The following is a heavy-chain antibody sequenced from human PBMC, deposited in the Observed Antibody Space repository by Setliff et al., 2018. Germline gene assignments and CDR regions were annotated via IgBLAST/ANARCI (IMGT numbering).Heavy chain of an antibody. CDR1: GFTFSNYE. J-gene: IGHJ4*02. Sequence: GGSRRLSCVASGFTFSNYEMNWVRQAPGKGLEWFSYISNSGGDKYYTDSVKGRFTFSRDTAKNSLYLQMNSLRAEDTAVYYCARDQGSYGYRAFDYWGQGTLVTVSS. V-gene: IGHV3-48*03. CDR2: ISNSGGDK. D-gene: IGHD5-18*01. CDR3: ARDQGSYGYRAFDY.